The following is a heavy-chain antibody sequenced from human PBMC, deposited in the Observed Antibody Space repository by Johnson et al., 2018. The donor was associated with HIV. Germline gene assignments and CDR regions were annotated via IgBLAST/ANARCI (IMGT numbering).Heavy chain of an antibody. CDR1: GFTFSSYA. CDR2: ISGSGGST. Sequence: EQLVESGGGVVQPGRSLRLSCAASGFTFSSYAMSWVRQAPGKGLEWVSAISGSGGSTYYADSVKGRFTISRDNSTLYLQMNSLRVEDTAVYYCARGRIATGGMRGGAFDVWGQGTMVTVSP. D-gene: IGHD6-13*01. CDR3: ARGRIATGGMRGGAFDV. V-gene: IGHV3-23*04. J-gene: IGHJ3*01.